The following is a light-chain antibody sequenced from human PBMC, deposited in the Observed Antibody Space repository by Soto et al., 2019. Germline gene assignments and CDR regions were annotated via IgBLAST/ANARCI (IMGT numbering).Light chain of an antibody. CDR1: TSDVGGYNY. CDR3: FSYTTRSAPYV. V-gene: IGLV2-14*01. CDR2: EVS. J-gene: IGLJ1*01. Sequence: QSVLTQPASVSGSPGQSITISCTGTTSDVGGYNYVSWYQQHPGKAPKLIIFEVSNRPSGVSNRFSGSKSGNTASLTISGRQADDDDAYYCFSYTTRSAPYVFGAGTKVTVL.